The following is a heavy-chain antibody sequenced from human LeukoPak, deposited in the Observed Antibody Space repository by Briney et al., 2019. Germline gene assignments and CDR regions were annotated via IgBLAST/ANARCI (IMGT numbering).Heavy chain of an antibody. CDR1: GFTFSSYW. J-gene: IGHJ5*02. Sequence: GGSLRLSCAASGFTFSSYWMHWVRQAPGKGLVWVSRINSDGSSTTYADSVKGRFTISRNNAKNTLYLQMNSLRAEDTAVYYCAKKYSTGLDPWGQGTLVTVSS. CDR3: AKKYSTGLDP. D-gene: IGHD1-26*01. V-gene: IGHV3-74*01. CDR2: INSDGSST.